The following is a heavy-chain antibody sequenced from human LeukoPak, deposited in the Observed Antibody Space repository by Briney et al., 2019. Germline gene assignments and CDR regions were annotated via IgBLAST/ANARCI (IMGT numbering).Heavy chain of an antibody. Sequence: ASVKVSCKASGYTFTGYYMHWVRQAPGQGLEWMGWINPNSGGTNYAQKFQGRVTMTRGTSISTAYMELSRLRSDDTAVYYCAIPYDILTGYYNPPDYWGQGTLVTVSS. D-gene: IGHD3-9*01. J-gene: IGHJ4*02. CDR1: GYTFTGYY. CDR2: INPNSGGT. CDR3: AIPYDILTGYYNPPDY. V-gene: IGHV1-2*02.